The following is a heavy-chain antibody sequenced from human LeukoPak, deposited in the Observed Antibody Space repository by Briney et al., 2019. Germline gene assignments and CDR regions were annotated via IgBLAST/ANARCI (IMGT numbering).Heavy chain of an antibody. CDR2: ISYDGSNK. J-gene: IGHJ6*02. CDR3: ARGKGELLRYYYYGMDV. CDR1: GFTFSSYA. Sequence: GGSQRLSCAASGFTFSSYAMHWVRQAPGKGLEWVAVISYDGSNKYYADSVKGRFTISRDNSKNTLYLQMNSLRAEDTAVYYCARGKGELLRYYYYGMDVWGQGTTVTVSS. V-gene: IGHV3-30-3*01. D-gene: IGHD3-10*01.